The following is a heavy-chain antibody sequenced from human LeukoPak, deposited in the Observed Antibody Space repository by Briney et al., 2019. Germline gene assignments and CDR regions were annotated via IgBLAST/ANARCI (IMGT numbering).Heavy chain of an antibody. J-gene: IGHJ4*02. Sequence: PGGSLRLSCTTSGFIFGDYGMSWVRQAPGKGLEWVGFIRSKAYGGTTEYAASVKGRFSISRDDSKRIAYLQMNSLKTEDTAVYYCARSVLTGSYFDYWGQGTLVTVSS. V-gene: IGHV3-49*04. CDR2: IRSKAYGGTT. D-gene: IGHD3-9*01. CDR1: GFIFGDYG. CDR3: ARSVLTGSYFDY.